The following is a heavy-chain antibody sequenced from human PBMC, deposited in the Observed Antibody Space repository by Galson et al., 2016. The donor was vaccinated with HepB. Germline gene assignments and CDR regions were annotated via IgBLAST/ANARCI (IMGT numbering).Heavy chain of an antibody. Sequence: SVKVSCKASGYTFTSNGITWVRQAPGQGLEWMGWISPYNGNTNYAQKLQGRVTMTTDTSTSTAYMELRSLRSDDTAVYYCARGLGWGVGAACDYWGQGTLVTVSS. D-gene: IGHD1-26*01. CDR2: ISPYNGNT. J-gene: IGHJ4*02. CDR3: ARGLGWGVGAACDY. V-gene: IGHV1-18*04. CDR1: GYTFTSNG.